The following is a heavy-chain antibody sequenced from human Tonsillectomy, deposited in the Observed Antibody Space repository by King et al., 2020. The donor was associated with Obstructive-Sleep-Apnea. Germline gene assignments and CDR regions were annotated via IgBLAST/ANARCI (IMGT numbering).Heavy chain of an antibody. CDR3: ARGHVDTAMPFDY. Sequence: LQLQESGPGLVKPSETLSLTCTVSGGSISSSCYYWGWIRQPPGKGLEWIGSIYYSGSTYYNPSLKSRVTISVDTSKNQFSLKLSSVTAADTAVYYCARGHVDTAMPFDYWGQGTLVTVSS. CDR1: GGSISSSCYY. V-gene: IGHV4-39*07. CDR2: IYYSGST. D-gene: IGHD5-18*01. J-gene: IGHJ4*02.